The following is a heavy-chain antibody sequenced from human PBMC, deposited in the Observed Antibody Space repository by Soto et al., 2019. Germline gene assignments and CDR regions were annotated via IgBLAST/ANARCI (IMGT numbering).Heavy chain of an antibody. CDR1: GYTFTGYF. J-gene: IGHJ5*02. D-gene: IGHD3-10*01. Sequence: ASVKVSCKTSGYTFTGYFIHWVRQAPGQGLEWMAYINPNSGATKYAQKFQGRVTLTRGTSINTAYMEMSMLTSNDTAVYYCARGGGTVLAPLPWGQGTLVTVSS. CDR3: ARGGGTVLAPLP. CDR2: INPNSGAT. V-gene: IGHV1-2*02.